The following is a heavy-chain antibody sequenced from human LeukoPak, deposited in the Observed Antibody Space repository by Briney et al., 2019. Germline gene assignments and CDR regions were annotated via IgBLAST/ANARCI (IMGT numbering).Heavy chain of an antibody. CDR1: GYTFTNYY. J-gene: IGHJ2*01. Sequence: ASVKVSCKASGYTFTNYYMSWVRQACGQGLEWMGTINPSGGTTTYAQKSQGRVTMTRDMSTSTFYMELSSLKSEDTAVYYCARVGNYDSNRKSAFTGYFDLWGRGTLVSVSS. D-gene: IGHD3-22*01. CDR3: ARVGNYDSNRKSAFTGYFDL. CDR2: INPSGGTT. V-gene: IGHV1-46*01.